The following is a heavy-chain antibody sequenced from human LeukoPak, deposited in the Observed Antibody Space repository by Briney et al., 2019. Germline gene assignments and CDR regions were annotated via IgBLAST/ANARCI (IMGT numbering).Heavy chain of an antibody. CDR3: AREFHPEGYFDF. CDR1: GFTFSSYS. V-gene: IGHV3-21*01. Sequence: GGSLRLSCAASGFTFSSYSMNWVRQAPGEGLEWVSSISSSSSFIYYSDSLQGRFTISRENAKNSLYLQMNILRAEDTAVYYCAREFHPEGYFDFWGQGTLVTVSS. CDR2: ISSSSSFI. J-gene: IGHJ4*02. D-gene: IGHD2-21*01.